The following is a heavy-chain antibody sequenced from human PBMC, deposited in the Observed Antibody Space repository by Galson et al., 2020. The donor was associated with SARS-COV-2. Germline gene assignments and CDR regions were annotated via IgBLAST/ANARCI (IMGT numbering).Heavy chain of an antibody. V-gene: IGHV4-34*01. Sequence: SETLSLTCAVYGGSFSGYYWSWIRQPPGKGLEWIGEINHSGSTNYNPSLKSRVTISVDTSKNQFSLKLSSVTAADTAVYYCARVNYYGLTYYYYGMDVWGQGTTVTVSS. CDR3: ARVNYYGLTYYYYGMDV. CDR2: INHSGST. J-gene: IGHJ6*02. CDR1: GGSFSGYY. D-gene: IGHD3-10*01.